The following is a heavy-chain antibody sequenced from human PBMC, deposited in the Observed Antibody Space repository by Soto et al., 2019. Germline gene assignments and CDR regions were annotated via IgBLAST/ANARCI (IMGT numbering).Heavy chain of an antibody. J-gene: IGHJ4*02. CDR2: VYYSGST. V-gene: IGHV4-31*03. D-gene: IGHD6-6*01. Sequence: QVQLQESGPGLVKPSQTLSLTCTVSGGSISSGGYYWSWLRQHPGKGLEWNGHVYYSGSTYYNPSLKRRVTISVDTSKNQFSLKLSSVTAADTAVYYCARHEYSSATVDYWGQGTLVTVSS. CDR1: GGSISSGGYY. CDR3: ARHEYSSATVDY.